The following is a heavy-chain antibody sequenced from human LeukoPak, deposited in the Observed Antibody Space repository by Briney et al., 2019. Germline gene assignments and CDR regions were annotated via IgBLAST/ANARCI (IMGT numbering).Heavy chain of an antibody. D-gene: IGHD3-9*01. CDR1: GFTFSSYA. CDR2: ISGSGGST. Sequence: SGGSLRLSCAASGFTFSSYAMSWVRQAPGKGLEWVSAISGSGGSTYYADSVKGRFTISRDNSKNTLYLQMNSLRAEDTAVYYCANVDDTLTTPIDYWGQGTLVTVSS. J-gene: IGHJ4*02. V-gene: IGHV3-23*01. CDR3: ANVDDTLTTPIDY.